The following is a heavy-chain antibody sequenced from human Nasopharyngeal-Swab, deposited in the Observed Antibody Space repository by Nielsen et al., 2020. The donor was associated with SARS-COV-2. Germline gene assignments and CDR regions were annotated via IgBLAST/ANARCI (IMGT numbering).Heavy chain of an antibody. J-gene: IGHJ4*02. Sequence: SETLSLTCTVSGDSIAYSTFYWGWIRQPPGKGLEWIGNINYNGNTYQNPSLKSRLTISVDKSKNQFSLQLRSVTAADTAVYYCVRSSSWYYFDYWAQGTQATVSS. CDR3: VRSSSWYYFDY. D-gene: IGHD6-13*01. CDR2: INYNGNT. CDR1: GDSIAYSTFY. V-gene: IGHV4-39*01.